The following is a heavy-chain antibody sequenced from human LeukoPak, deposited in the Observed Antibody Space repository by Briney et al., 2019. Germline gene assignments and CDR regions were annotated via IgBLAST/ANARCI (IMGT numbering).Heavy chain of an antibody. CDR1: GITISSYD. D-gene: IGHD2-21*01. V-gene: IGHV3-13*04. Sequence: GGSLRLSCVVTGITISSYDMHWVRQPTGKGLEWVSGIGTGGDTYYSGSVKGRFTISRDNAKSTVYLQMNSLRAEDTALYYCARGTYPLDYWGQGTLVTVSS. J-gene: IGHJ4*02. CDR2: IGTGGDT. CDR3: ARGTYPLDY.